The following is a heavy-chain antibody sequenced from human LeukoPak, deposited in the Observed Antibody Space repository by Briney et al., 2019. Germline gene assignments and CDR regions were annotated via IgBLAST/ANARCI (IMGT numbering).Heavy chain of an antibody. V-gene: IGHV4-59*01. D-gene: IGHD4-17*01. CDR1: GGSISSYY. CDR2: IDHSGST. Sequence: PSETLSLTCTISGGSISSYYWSWIRQPPGKGLEWIGYIDHSGSTNYNPSLKSRVSISSDTSKNQFSLELSSVTAADTAVYYCARLKATVSIHAYFDSWGQGTLVTVSS. CDR3: ARLKATVSIHAYFDS. J-gene: IGHJ4*02.